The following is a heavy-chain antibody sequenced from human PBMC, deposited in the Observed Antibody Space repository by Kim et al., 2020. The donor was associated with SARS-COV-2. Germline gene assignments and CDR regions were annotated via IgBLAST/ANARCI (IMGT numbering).Heavy chain of an antibody. D-gene: IGHD6-19*01. CDR3: AKWEVAGFYNRFDS. V-gene: IGHV3-23*01. J-gene: IGHJ5*02. CDR1: GFTFSSNA. CDR2: IVDRGGRT. Sequence: GGSLRLSCAASGFTFSSNALSWVRQAPGKGLEWVSTIVDRGGRTFYADSVKGLFTISRDNSNNTLYLQMNSLRAEDTAGYYCAKWEVAGFYNRFDSWGQG.